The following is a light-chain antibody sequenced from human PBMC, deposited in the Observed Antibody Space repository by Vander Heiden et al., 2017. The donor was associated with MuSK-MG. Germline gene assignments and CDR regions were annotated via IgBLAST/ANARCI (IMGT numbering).Light chain of an antibody. CDR2: WAS. V-gene: IGKV4-1*01. CDR1: QSVLYSSNNMNY. CDR3: QQYYSAPCS. Sequence: DIVMTQSPDSLAVSLGERATINCKSSQSVLYSSNNMNYLAWYQQKPGQPPKLLIYWASTRESGVPDRFSGSGSGTDFTLTISSLQAEDVAVYYCQQYYSAPCSFGQGTKLEMK. J-gene: IGKJ2*04.